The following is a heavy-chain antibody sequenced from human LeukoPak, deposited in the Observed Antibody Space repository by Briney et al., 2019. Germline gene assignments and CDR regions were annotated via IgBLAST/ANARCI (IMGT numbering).Heavy chain of an antibody. Sequence: SETLSLTCTVSGGSISSSSYYWGWIRQPPGKGLEWIGSIYYSGSTYYNPSLKSRVTISVDTSKNQFSLKLSSVTAADTAVYYCARVAVPTTDFDYWGQGTLVTVSS. D-gene: IGHD1-14*01. CDR2: IYYSGST. J-gene: IGHJ4*02. CDR3: ARVAVPTTDFDY. V-gene: IGHV4-39*07. CDR1: GGSISSSSYY.